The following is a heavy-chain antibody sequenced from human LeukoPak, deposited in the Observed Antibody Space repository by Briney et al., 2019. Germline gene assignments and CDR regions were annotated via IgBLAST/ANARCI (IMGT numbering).Heavy chain of an antibody. CDR1: GGSFSGYY. Sequence: SETLSLTCAVYGGSFSGYYWSWIRQPPGKGLEWIGEINHSGSTNYNPSLKSRVTISVDTSKNQFSLKLSSVTAADTAVYYCASYGHYSNFGYWGQGTLVTVSS. V-gene: IGHV4-34*01. CDR3: ASYGHYSNFGY. D-gene: IGHD4-17*01. CDR2: INHSGST. J-gene: IGHJ4*02.